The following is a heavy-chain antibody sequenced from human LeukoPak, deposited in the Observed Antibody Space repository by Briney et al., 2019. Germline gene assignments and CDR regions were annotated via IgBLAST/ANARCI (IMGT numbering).Heavy chain of an antibody. D-gene: IGHD1-26*01. Sequence: GASVKVSCKASRYTFTSYYMHWVRQAPGQGLEWMGIINPSGGSTSYAQKFQGRVTMTRDTSTSTVYMELSSLRSEDTAVYYCARDLIVGATRDYWGQGTLVTVSS. CDR1: RYTFTSYY. V-gene: IGHV1-46*03. CDR2: INPSGGST. CDR3: ARDLIVGATRDY. J-gene: IGHJ4*02.